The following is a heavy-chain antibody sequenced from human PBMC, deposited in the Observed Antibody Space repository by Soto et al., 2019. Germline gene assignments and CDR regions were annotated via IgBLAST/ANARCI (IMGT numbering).Heavy chain of an antibody. J-gene: IGHJ6*02. Sequence: SETLSLTCTVSGGSVSSGSYYWSWIRQPPGKGLEWIGYIYYSGSTNYNPSLKSRVTISVDTSKNQFSLKLSSVTAADTAVYYCARVGRDGYSYYYYYGMDVWGQGTTVTVSS. CDR3: ARVGRDGYSYYYYYGMDV. CDR2: IYYSGST. D-gene: IGHD5-12*01. V-gene: IGHV4-61*01. CDR1: GGSVSSGSYY.